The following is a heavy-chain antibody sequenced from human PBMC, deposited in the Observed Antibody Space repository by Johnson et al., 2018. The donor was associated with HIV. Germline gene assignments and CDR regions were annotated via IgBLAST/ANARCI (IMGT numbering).Heavy chain of an antibody. Sequence: EMQLVESGGGVVQPGRSLRLSCAASGFTFSSYWMSWVRQAPGKGLEWVANIKQEGSEKYYVDSVKGRFTISRDNAKKSLFLLMNSLRAEDTAVYYCAREKPRLVQGVLDAFDIWGQGTMVTVSS. CDR3: AREKPRLVQGVLDAFDI. V-gene: IGHV3-7*05. J-gene: IGHJ3*02. D-gene: IGHD3-10*01. CDR1: GFTFSSYW. CDR2: IKQEGSEK.